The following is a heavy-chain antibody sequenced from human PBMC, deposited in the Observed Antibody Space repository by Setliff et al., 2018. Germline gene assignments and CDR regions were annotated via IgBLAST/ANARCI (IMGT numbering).Heavy chain of an antibody. J-gene: IGHJ6*03. CDR3: ARQKYWSGYYGEGYYYYMDV. Sequence: SETLSLTCNVSGGSFITSSDYWGWIRQPPGKGLEWIGSINYSGRNHYNPSLKSRVTIFADTSKNQFSLLLNSVTAADTAVYYCARQKYWSGYYGEGYYYYMDVWGKGTTVTVSS. D-gene: IGHD3-3*01. CDR2: INYSGRN. CDR1: GGSFITSSDY. V-gene: IGHV4-39*01.